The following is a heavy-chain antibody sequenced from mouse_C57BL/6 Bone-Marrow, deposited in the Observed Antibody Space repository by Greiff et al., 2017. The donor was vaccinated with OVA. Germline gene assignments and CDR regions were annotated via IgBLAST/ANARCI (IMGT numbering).Heavy chain of an antibody. CDR2: IYPGSGST. Sequence: QVQLQQPGAELVKPGASVKMSCKASGYTFTSYWITWVKQRPGQGLEWIGDIYPGSGSTNYNEKFKSKATLTVDTSSRTAYMQLSSLTSEDSAVYYCARDYYGSTLFAYWGQGTLVTVSA. D-gene: IGHD1-1*01. V-gene: IGHV1-55*01. CDR3: ARDYYGSTLFAY. CDR1: GYTFTSYW. J-gene: IGHJ3*01.